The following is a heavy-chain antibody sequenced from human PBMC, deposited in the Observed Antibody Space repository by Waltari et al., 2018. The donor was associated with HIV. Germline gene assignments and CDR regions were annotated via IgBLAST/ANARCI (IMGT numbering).Heavy chain of an antibody. V-gene: IGHV4-4*07. J-gene: IGHJ3*02. CDR1: GGSISSYY. CDR2: IYTSGST. Sequence: QVQLQESGPGLVKPSETLSLTCTVSGGSISSYYWSWIRQPAGKGLEWIGRIYTSGSTNYNPVLKSRVTMAVDTAKNQFSLKLSSVTAADTAVYYCARAPGIAAAGTRKDDAFDIWGQGTMVTVSS. D-gene: IGHD6-13*01. CDR3: ARAPGIAAAGTRKDDAFDI.